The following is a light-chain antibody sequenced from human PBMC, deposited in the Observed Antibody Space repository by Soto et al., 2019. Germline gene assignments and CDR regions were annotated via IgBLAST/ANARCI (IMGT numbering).Light chain of an antibody. CDR3: RSYTSSSTHV. Sequence: QSVLTQPASVSGSPGQSITISCTGTSSDVGGYNYVSWYQQHPGKAPKLMIYDVSNRPSGVSNRFSGSKSGNTASLTISGLQADDVADYYSRSYTSSSTHVFGTGNEVPVL. CDR2: DVS. J-gene: IGLJ1*01. CDR1: SSDVGGYNY. V-gene: IGLV2-14*01.